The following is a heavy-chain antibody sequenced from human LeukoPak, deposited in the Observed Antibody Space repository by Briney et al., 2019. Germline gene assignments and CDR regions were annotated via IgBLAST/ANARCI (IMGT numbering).Heavy chain of an antibody. CDR1: GGSISSYY. D-gene: IGHD3-10*01. V-gene: IGHV4-59*01. Sequence: PSETLSLTCTVSGGSISSYYWSWIRQPPGKGLEWIGYIYYSGSTNYNPSLKSRVTISVDTSKNQFSLKLSSVTAADTAVYYCARETRAYGSGSYLYYYYYMDVWGKGTTVTVSS. CDR3: ARETRAYGSGSYLYYYYYMDV. J-gene: IGHJ6*03. CDR2: IYYSGST.